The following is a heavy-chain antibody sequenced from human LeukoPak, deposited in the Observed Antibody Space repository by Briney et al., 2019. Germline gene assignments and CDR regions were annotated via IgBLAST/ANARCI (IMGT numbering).Heavy chain of an antibody. CDR1: GGSISSYY. CDR3: ARVGIAYDSNGGWFDP. CDR2: IYYSGST. Sequence: SETLSLTCTVSGGSISSYYWSWIRQPPGKGLEWIGYIYYSGSTNYNPSLKSRATISVDTSKNQFSLKLSSVTAADTAVYYCARVGIAYDSNGGWFDPWGQGTLVTVSS. J-gene: IGHJ5*02. V-gene: IGHV4-59*01. D-gene: IGHD5-12*01.